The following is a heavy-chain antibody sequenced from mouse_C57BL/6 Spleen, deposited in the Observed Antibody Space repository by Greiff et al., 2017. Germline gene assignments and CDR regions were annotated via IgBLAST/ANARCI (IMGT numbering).Heavy chain of an antibody. D-gene: IGHD1-1*01. CDR2: IDPSDSYT. CDR1: GYTFTSYW. V-gene: IGHV1-59*01. CDR3: ASGATVGGFAD. Sequence: VQLQQPGAELVRPGTSVKLSCKASGYTFTSYWMHWVKQRPGQGLEWIGVIDPSDSYTNYNQKFKGKATLTVDTSSSTAYMQLSSLTSEDSAVYYCASGATVGGFADWGQGTLVTVSA. J-gene: IGHJ3*01.